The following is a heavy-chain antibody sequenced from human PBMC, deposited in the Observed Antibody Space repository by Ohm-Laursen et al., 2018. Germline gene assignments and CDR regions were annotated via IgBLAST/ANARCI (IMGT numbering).Heavy chain of an antibody. J-gene: IGHJ4*02. Sequence: SVKVSCKTSGYTFTRFAINWVRQAPGQGLEWMGIINPSGGSTSYAQKFQGRVTMTRDTSTSTVYMELSSLRSEDTAVYYCARLCSGGSCYEVYWGQGTLVTVSS. CDR3: ARLCSGGSCYEVY. CDR1: GYTFTRFA. D-gene: IGHD2-15*01. CDR2: INPSGGST. V-gene: IGHV1-46*01.